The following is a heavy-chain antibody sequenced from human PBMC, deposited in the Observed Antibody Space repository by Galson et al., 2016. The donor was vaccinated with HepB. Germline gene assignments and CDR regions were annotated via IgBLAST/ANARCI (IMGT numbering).Heavy chain of an antibody. CDR2: ISGTGGTT. D-gene: IGHD3-3*01. Sequence: SLRLSCAASGFTFSNYAMSWVRQAPGKGLEWVSGISGTGGTTYYADSVKGRFTISRDHSKNTLYLRMNSLRAEDTAVYYCPKGDDFWSGYYGGLWGQGTLVTVSS. J-gene: IGHJ4*02. V-gene: IGHV3-23*01. CDR3: PKGDDFWSGYYGGL. CDR1: GFTFSNYA.